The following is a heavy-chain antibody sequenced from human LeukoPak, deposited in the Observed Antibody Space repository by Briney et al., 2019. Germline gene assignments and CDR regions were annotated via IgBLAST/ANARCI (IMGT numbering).Heavy chain of an antibody. CDR2: ISGSGGST. CDR1: GFTFSSYG. J-gene: IGHJ6*03. Sequence: PGGSLRLSCAASGFTFSSYGMSWVRQAPGKGLEWVSAISGSGGSTYYADSVKGRFTISRDNSKNTLYLQMNSLRAEDTAVYYCARAAPGYCSSTSCYNHYYYYMDVWGKGTTVTISS. CDR3: ARAAPGYCSSTSCYNHYYYYMDV. D-gene: IGHD2-2*02. V-gene: IGHV3-23*01.